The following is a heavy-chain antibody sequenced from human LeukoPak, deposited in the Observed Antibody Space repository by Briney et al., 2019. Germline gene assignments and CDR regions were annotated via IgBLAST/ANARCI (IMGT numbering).Heavy chain of an antibody. CDR2: IYYSGST. D-gene: IGHD1-26*01. V-gene: IGHV4-59*01. CDR1: GGSISTYY. CDR3: ARWNGYSGSYYRDAFDI. Sequence: SETLSLTCTVSGGSISTYYWSWIRQPPGKGLEWIGYIYYSGSTNYNPSLQSRVTISVDTSKNQFSLKLSSVTAADTAVYYCARWNGYSGSYYRDAFDIWGQGTMVTVSS. J-gene: IGHJ3*02.